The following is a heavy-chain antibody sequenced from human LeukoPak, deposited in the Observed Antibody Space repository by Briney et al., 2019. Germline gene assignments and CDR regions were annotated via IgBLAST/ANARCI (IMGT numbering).Heavy chain of an antibody. CDR1: GYTFTSYD. Sequence: ASVKVSCKASGYTFTSYDINWVRQATGQGLEWMGWMNPNSGNTGYAQKFQGRVTMTRNTSISTAYMELSSLRSEDTAVYYCARDGTGNGHCSSTSCNYNWVDPWGQGTLVTVSS. D-gene: IGHD2-2*01. J-gene: IGHJ5*02. CDR2: MNPNSGNT. V-gene: IGHV1-8*01. CDR3: ARDGTGNGHCSSTSCNYNWVDP.